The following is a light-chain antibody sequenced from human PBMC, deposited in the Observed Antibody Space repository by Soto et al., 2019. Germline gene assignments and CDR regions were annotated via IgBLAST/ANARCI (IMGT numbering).Light chain of an antibody. Sequence: QSVLTQSPSASASLGASVKLTCTLSSGHSSYAIAWHQQQPEQGPRYLMKFNSDGSHSKGDGIPDRFSGSSSGAERYLTISSLQSEDEADYYCQTWGTGIVVFGGGTQLTVL. CDR1: SGHSSYA. CDR3: QTWGTGIVV. J-gene: IGLJ2*01. V-gene: IGLV4-69*01. CDR2: FNSDGSH.